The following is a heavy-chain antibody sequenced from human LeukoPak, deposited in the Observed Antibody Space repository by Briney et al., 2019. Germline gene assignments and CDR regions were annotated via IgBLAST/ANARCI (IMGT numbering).Heavy chain of an antibody. J-gene: IGHJ4*02. V-gene: IGHV3-15*01. D-gene: IGHD4-23*01. CDR1: GFTFSNAW. CDR3: TTVGDYVGEASFDY. Sequence: GGSLRLSCAASGFTFSNAWMSWVRQAPGKGLEWVGRIKRKTDGGTTEYAAPVKGRFTISIDDSKNTLYLQMNSLKPEDTAVYYCTTVGDYVGEASFDYWGQGTLVTVSS. CDR2: IKRKTDGGTT.